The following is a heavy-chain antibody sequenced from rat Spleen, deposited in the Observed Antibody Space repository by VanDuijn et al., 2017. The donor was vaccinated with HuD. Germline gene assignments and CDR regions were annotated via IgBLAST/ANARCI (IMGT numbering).Heavy chain of an antibody. V-gene: IGHV5-25*01. CDR1: GFIFSNYY. J-gene: IGHJ2*01. CDR2: ITTGGAIT. D-gene: IGHD1-12*02. CDR3: ARHGYDGSYYYWDY. Sequence: EVQLVESGGGLVQPGRSMSLSCAASGFIFSNYYMVWVRQAPTKGLEWVASITTGGAITSYRDSVKGRFTISRDTAKSTLYLQMDSLRSEDTATYYCARHGYDGSYYYWDYRGQGVMVTVSS.